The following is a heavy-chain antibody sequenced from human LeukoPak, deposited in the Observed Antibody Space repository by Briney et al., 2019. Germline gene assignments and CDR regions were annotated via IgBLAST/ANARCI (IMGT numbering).Heavy chain of an antibody. CDR3: ARELRTSSVVYFDY. Sequence: ASVKVSCKASGYTSTGYYMHWVRQAPGQGLEWMGWINPNSGGTNYAQKFQGRVTMTRDTSISTAYMELSRLRSDDTAVYYCARELRTSSVVYFDYWGQGTLVTVSS. J-gene: IGHJ4*02. D-gene: IGHD6-6*01. V-gene: IGHV1-2*02. CDR1: GYTSTGYY. CDR2: INPNSGGT.